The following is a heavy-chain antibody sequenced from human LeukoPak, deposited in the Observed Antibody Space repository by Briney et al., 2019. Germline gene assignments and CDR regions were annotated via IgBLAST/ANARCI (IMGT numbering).Heavy chain of an antibody. CDR1: GFTFSSYW. J-gene: IGHJ6*02. Sequence: GSLRLSCAASGFTFSSYWMSWVRQAPGKGLEWVANIKQDGSEKYYVDSVKGRFTISRDNAKNSLYLQMNSLRAEDTAVYYCARLPMVRGVIISYYYYYGMDVWGQGTTVTVSS. D-gene: IGHD3-10*01. V-gene: IGHV3-7*01. CDR3: ARLPMVRGVIISYYYYYGMDV. CDR2: IKQDGSEK.